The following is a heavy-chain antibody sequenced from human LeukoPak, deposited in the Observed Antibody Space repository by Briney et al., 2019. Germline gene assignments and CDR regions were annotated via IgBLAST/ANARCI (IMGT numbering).Heavy chain of an antibody. Sequence: GGSLRLSCAASGFTFSSYGMHWVRQAPGKGLEWVAFIRYDGSSKYYADSVKGRFTISRDNSKNTLYLQMNSLRAEDTAVYYCAKLAAAGFDYWGQGTLVTVSS. D-gene: IGHD6-13*01. CDR1: GFTFSSYG. V-gene: IGHV3-30*02. CDR2: IRYDGSSK. J-gene: IGHJ4*02. CDR3: AKLAAAGFDY.